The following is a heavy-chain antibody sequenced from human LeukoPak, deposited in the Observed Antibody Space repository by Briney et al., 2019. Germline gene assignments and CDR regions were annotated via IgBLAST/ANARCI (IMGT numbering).Heavy chain of an antibody. J-gene: IGHJ5*02. CDR1: GFTFSDYY. CDR3: ARDLQDYYDSSGYYPTEFDP. D-gene: IGHD3-22*01. Sequence: GGSLRLSCAASGFTFSDYYMNWIRQAPGKGLEWVSYIGSSGSSIYYADSVKGRFTISRDNAKDSLYLQMNGLRAEDTAVYYCARDLQDYYDSSGYYPTEFDPWGQGTLVTVSS. CDR2: IGSSGSSI. V-gene: IGHV3-11*01.